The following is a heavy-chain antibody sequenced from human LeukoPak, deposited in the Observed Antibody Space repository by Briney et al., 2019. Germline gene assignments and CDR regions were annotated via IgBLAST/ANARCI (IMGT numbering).Heavy chain of an antibody. CDR2: IYYSGST. J-gene: IGHJ5*02. CDR1: GGSISSSSYY. V-gene: IGHV4-39*01. Sequence: SETLSLTCTVSGGSISSSSYYWGGIRQPPGKGLEWIGGIYYSGSTYYNPSLKSRVTISMDTSKNQFSLQLTSVTAADTAVYYCARGLYHTGWYSLYNWSDPWGQGTLVTVSS. D-gene: IGHD6-19*01. CDR3: ARGLYHTGWYSLYNWSDP.